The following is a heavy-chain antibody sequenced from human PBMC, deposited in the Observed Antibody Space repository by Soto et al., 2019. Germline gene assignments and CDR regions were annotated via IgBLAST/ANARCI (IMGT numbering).Heavy chain of an antibody. CDR1: GYTLTELS. D-gene: IGHD3-16*01. CDR3: ATDLRSADVFVDV. Sequence: QVQLVQSGAEVKKPGASVKVSCKVSGYTLTELSMHWVRQAPGKGLEWMGGFAPEDGETIYAQKFQGRVTMTEETSTDTAYMELSSLRSADTAVYYCATDLRSADVFVDVWGQGTTVTVSS. J-gene: IGHJ6*02. CDR2: FAPEDGET. V-gene: IGHV1-24*01.